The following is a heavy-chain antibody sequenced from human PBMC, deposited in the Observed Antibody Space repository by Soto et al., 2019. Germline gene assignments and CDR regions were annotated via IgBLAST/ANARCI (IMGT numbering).Heavy chain of an antibody. CDR2: VHYSGST. CDR1: GGSVTTYV. CDR3: ARHPGDAQGGGFDL. Sequence: HVQPQEAGPGLVKPSETLSLTFTVSGGSVTTYVWSWIRQPPGKGLEWIAYVHYSGSTNYNPSLRGRVTISVDTSKNRLSLELTSVTAADTAVYYCARHPGDAQGGGFDLWGQGTVVTVSS. J-gene: IGHJ3*01. V-gene: IGHV4-59*08. D-gene: IGHD2-15*01.